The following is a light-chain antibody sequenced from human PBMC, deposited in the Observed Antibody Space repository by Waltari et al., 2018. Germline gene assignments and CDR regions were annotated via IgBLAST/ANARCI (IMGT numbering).Light chain of an antibody. V-gene: IGKV1-17*03. J-gene: IGKJ4*01. Sequence: DIQMTQSPSAMSASVGDRVTITCRANQDISNYLAWFQQKSGKVPKRLIYAASDLQSGVPSRFSVSGSGTEFTLTISNLQPEDFATYYCLQHHTYPLTFGGGTKVEI. CDR3: LQHHTYPLT. CDR2: AAS. CDR1: QDISNY.